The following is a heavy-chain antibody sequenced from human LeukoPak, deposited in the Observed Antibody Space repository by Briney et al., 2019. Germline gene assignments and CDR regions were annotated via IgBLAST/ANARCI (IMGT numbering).Heavy chain of an antibody. D-gene: IGHD3-22*01. V-gene: IGHV3-21*01. CDR2: ISSSSSYI. CDR3: ARDYDSSGQRAFDNAFDI. CDR1: GFTFSSYS. Sequence: PGGSLRLSCAASGFTFSSYSMNWVRQAPGKGLEWVSSISSSSSYIYYADSVKGRFTISRDNAKNSLYLQMNSLRAEDTAVYYCARDYDSSGQRAFDNAFDIWGQGTIVTVSS. J-gene: IGHJ3*02.